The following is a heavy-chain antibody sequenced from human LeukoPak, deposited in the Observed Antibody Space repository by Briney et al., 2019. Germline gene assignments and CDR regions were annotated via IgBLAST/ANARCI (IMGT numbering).Heavy chain of an antibody. CDR2: ISGSGGST. CDR1: GFTFSSYA. D-gene: IGHD3-22*01. CDR3: AKFPHYYDSSGYPAD. J-gene: IGHJ4*02. V-gene: IGHV3-23*01. Sequence: GGSLRLSCAASGFTFSSYAMSWVRQAPGKGLEWVSAISGSGGSTYYADSVKGWFTISRDNSKNTLYLQMNSLRAEDTAVYYCAKFPHYYDSSGYPADWGQGTLVTVSS.